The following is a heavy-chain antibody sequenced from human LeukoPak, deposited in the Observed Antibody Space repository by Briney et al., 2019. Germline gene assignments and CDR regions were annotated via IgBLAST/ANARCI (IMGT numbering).Heavy chain of an antibody. J-gene: IGHJ4*02. CDR1: GHALGRYW. CDR2: QKEDGCEK. Sequence: GGSLRLSCAASGHALGRYWTSWVPHAPGRGLEGVANQKEDGCEKYYPDSVKGGNSISRDNAKNSLYVPINSEKVEDRRVYHFATGGLYLAYWGQRTLVTVPS. V-gene: IGHV3-7*01. CDR3: ATGGLYLAY. D-gene: IGHD6-19*01.